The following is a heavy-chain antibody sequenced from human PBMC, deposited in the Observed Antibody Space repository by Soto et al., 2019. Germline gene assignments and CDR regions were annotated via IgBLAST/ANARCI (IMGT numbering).Heavy chain of an antibody. CDR3: AREMTAIQNWFDP. J-gene: IGHJ5*02. CDR1: GGSISSYY. CDR2: IYYSGST. Sequence: ASETLSLTCTVSGGSISSYYWSWIRQPPGKGLEWIGYIYYSGSTNYNPSLKSRVTISVDTSKNQFSLKLSSVTAADTAVYYCAREMTAIQNWFDPWGQGTLVTVSS. V-gene: IGHV4-59*01. D-gene: IGHD2-21*02.